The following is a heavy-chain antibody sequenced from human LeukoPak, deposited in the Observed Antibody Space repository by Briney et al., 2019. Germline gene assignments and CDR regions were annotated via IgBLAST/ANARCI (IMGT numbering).Heavy chain of an antibody. D-gene: IGHD6-25*01. CDR3: ARVSSNPYSRGYYHFDY. CDR2: ISSTGAYI. J-gene: IGHJ4*02. V-gene: IGHV3-21*01. Sequence: PGGSLRLSCAASGFAFNTYTMNWVRRTPGKGLEWVSSISSTGAYIYHADSMDGRFTVSRDNARNLLYLHMNSLRAEDSAMYFCARVSSNPYSRGYYHFDYWGQGTLVTVSS. CDR1: GFAFNTYT.